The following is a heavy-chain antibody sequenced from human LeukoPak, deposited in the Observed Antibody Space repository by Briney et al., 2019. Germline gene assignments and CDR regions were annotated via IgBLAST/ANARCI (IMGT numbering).Heavy chain of an antibody. D-gene: IGHD5-18*01. CDR2: ISYDGSNK. J-gene: IGHJ4*02. CDR3: AKSARAIQLWLLDY. CDR1: GFTFSSYG. V-gene: IGHV3-30*18. Sequence: GSLRLSCAASGFTFSSYGMHWVRQAPGKGLEWVAVISYDGSNKYYADSVKGRFTISRDNSKNTLYLQMNSLRAEDTAVYYCAKSARAIQLWLLDYWGQGTLVTVSS.